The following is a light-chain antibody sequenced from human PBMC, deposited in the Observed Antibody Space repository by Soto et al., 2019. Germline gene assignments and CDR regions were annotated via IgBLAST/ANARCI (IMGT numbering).Light chain of an antibody. CDR3: QQYGGSQIT. CDR1: QSVSGNH. Sequence: EIVLTQSPATLSLSPGERATLSCGASQSVSGNHLAWYQQKPGLAPRLLIYDASSRSTGIPERFSGSGSGTDFTLIISRLEPEDFAMYYCQQYGGSQITFGQGTRLEIK. V-gene: IGKV3D-20*01. CDR2: DAS. J-gene: IGKJ5*01.